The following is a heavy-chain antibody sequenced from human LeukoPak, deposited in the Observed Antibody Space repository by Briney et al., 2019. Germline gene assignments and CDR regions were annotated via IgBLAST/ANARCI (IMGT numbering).Heavy chain of an antibody. CDR3: ARGSSSPNT. CDR1: GYTFTGYY. V-gene: IGHV1-2*06. D-gene: IGHD6-6*01. J-gene: IGHJ5*02. Sequence: ASVTVSCTASGYTFTGYYMYWVRQAPGQGLEWMGRINPNSGGTNYAQKFQGRVTMTRDTSISTAYMELSRLRSDDTAVYYCARGSSSPNTWGQGTLVTVSS. CDR2: INPNSGGT.